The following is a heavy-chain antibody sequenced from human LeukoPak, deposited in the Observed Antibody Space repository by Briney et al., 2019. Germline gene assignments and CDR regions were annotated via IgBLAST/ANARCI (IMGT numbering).Heavy chain of an antibody. CDR3: ARGYLPSWLAPRYYYYGMDV. J-gene: IGHJ6*02. CDR2: IYSGGST. Sequence: GGSLRLFCAASGFTVSSNYMSWVRQAPGKGLEWVSVIYSGGSTYYADSVKGRFTISRDNSKNTLYLQMNSLRAEDTAVYYCARGYLPSWLAPRYYYYGMDVWGQGTTVTVSS. CDR1: GFTVSSNY. V-gene: IGHV3-53*01. D-gene: IGHD6-19*01.